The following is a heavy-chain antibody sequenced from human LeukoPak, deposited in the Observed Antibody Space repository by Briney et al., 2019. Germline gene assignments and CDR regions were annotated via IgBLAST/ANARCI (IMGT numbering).Heavy chain of an antibody. CDR1: GFTFSSYA. J-gene: IGHJ4*02. CDR3: AKSPSSPYFDY. V-gene: IGHV3-23*01. Sequence: GGSLRLSCAASGFTFSSYAMSWVRQAPGKGLEWVSAISGSGGNTYYADSVKGRFTISRDNSKNTLYLQMNSLRAEDTAVYHCAKSPSSPYFDYWGQGTLVTVSS. D-gene: IGHD2-2*01. CDR2: ISGSGGNT.